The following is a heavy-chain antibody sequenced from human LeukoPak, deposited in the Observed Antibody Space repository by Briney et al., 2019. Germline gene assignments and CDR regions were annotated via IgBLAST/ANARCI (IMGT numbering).Heavy chain of an antibody. D-gene: IGHD2-21*01. CDR3: AKGHLLWGLYYFDY. J-gene: IGHJ4*02. CDR2: ISGSGGST. Sequence: PGGSLRLSCAASGFTFSSYGMSWVRQAPGKGLEWVSAISGSGGSTYYADSVKGRFTISRDNSKNTLYLQMNSLRAEDTAVYYCAKGHLLWGLYYFDYWGQGTLVTVSS. CDR1: GFTFSSYG. V-gene: IGHV3-23*01.